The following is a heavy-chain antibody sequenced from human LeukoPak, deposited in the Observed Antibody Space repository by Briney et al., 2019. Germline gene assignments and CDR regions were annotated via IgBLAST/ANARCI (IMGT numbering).Heavy chain of an antibody. CDR2: IYYSGST. CDR1: GGSISSYY. D-gene: IGHD6-6*01. J-gene: IGHJ6*02. V-gene: IGHV4-59*08. CDR3: ARLPLSRIAARHDYYYYGMDV. Sequence: PSETLSLTCTVSGGSISSYYWSWIRQPPGKGLEWIGYIYYSGSTNYNPSLKSRVTISVDTSKNQFSLKLSSVTAADTAVYYCARLPLSRIAARHDYYYYGMDVWGQGTTVTVSS.